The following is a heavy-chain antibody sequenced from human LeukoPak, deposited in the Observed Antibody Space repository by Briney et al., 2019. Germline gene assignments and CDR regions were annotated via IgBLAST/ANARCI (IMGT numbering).Heavy chain of an antibody. J-gene: IGHJ4*02. CDR1: GFTFSDYY. V-gene: IGHV3-11*04. D-gene: IGHD3-9*01. Sequence: NPGGSLRLSCAASGFTFSDYYMSWIRQAPGKGLEWVSYISSSGSTIYYADSVKGRFTISRDNAKNSLYLQMNSLRAEDTAVYYCARGAEYYDILTGYRPFRYWGQGTLVTVSS. CDR2: ISSSGSTI. CDR3: ARGAEYYDILTGYRPFRY.